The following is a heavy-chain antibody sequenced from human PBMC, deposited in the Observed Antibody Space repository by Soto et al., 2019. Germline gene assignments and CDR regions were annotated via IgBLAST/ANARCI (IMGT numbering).Heavy chain of an antibody. Sequence: EVPLLESGGGLVQPGGSLRLSCAASGFSFSNYAMNWVRQAPGKGLEWVSGISGGGGGTYYADSVKGRFIISRDNSKNTVYLQMNSLRDEDTAVYYCAREGGNLNWFDPWGQGTLVTVSS. CDR2: ISGGGGGT. D-gene: IGHD1-26*01. J-gene: IGHJ5*02. CDR1: GFSFSNYA. CDR3: AREGGNLNWFDP. V-gene: IGHV3-23*01.